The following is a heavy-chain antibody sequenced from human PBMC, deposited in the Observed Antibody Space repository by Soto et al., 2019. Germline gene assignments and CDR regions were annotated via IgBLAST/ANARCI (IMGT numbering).Heavy chain of an antibody. D-gene: IGHD1-1*01. CDR2: INPNSGGT. CDR3: ARGRTGTTSYFDY. V-gene: IGHV1-2*02. CDR1: GYTFTGYY. J-gene: IGHJ4*02. Sequence: QVQLVQSGAEVKKPGASVKVSCKASGYTFTGYYLHWVRQAPGQGLEWMGWINPNSGGTNYAQKFKGRVTMTRETSISTAYMELSRLRSDDTAVYYCARGRTGTTSYFDYWGQGNLVTVSS.